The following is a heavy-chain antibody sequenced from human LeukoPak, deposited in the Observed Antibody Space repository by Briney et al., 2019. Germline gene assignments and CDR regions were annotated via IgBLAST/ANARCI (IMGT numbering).Heavy chain of an antibody. Sequence: GGSLRLSCAASGFTFDDYTMHWVRQAPGKGLEWVSLISWDGGSTYYADSVKGRFTISRDNSKNSLYLQMNSLRTEDTALYYCAKDATPNLDYGGNSWNYYYMDVWGKGTTVTISS. V-gene: IGHV3-43*01. CDR2: ISWDGGST. J-gene: IGHJ6*03. D-gene: IGHD4-23*01. CDR3: AKDATPNLDYGGNSWNYYYMDV. CDR1: GFTFDDYT.